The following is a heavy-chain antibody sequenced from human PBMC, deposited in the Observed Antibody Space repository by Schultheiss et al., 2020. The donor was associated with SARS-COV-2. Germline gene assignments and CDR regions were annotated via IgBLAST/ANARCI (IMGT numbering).Heavy chain of an antibody. CDR2: ISGRGSDT. CDR1: GFTFSDYW. Sequence: GGSLRLSCAASGFTFSDYWMHWVRQAPGRGLEWVSGISGRGSDTDYTDSVKGRFTISRDNSKNTLYLQMNSLRAEDTAVYYCAKGASGYYYDSSGYSRSLDVWGQGTTVTVSS. CDR3: AKGASGYYYDSSGYSRSLDV. V-gene: IGHV3-NL1*01. D-gene: IGHD3-22*01. J-gene: IGHJ6*02.